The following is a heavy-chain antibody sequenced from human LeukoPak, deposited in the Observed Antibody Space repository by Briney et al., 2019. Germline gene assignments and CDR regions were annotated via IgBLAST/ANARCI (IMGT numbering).Heavy chain of an antibody. Sequence: ASVKVSCKASGYAFTSYGISWVRQAPGQGLEWMGWISAYNGNTNYAQKLQGRVTMTTDTSTSTAYMELRSLRSDDTAVYYCARDGTSWGYYGMDVWGQGTTVTVSS. V-gene: IGHV1-18*01. J-gene: IGHJ6*02. CDR2: ISAYNGNT. D-gene: IGHD2-2*01. CDR1: GYAFTSYG. CDR3: ARDGTSWGYYGMDV.